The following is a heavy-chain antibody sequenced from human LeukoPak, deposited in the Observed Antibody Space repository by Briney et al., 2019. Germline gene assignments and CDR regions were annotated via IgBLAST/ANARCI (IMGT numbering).Heavy chain of an antibody. Sequence: SETLSLTCTVSGGSNSSSSYYWGWIRQPPGKGLEWIGSIYYSGSTYYNPSLKSRVTISVDTSKNQFSLKLSSVTAADTAVYYCARRFMWFDPWGQGTLVTVSS. D-gene: IGHD3-16*01. CDR3: ARRFMWFDP. CDR2: IYYSGST. J-gene: IGHJ5*02. CDR1: GGSNSSSSYY. V-gene: IGHV4-39*01.